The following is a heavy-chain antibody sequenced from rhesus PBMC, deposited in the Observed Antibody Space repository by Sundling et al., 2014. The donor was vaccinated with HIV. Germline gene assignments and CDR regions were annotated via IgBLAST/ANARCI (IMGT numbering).Heavy chain of an antibody. Sequence: QVQLQESGPGLVKPSETLSLTCAVSGGSISSNYWSWIRQAPGKGLEWIGNVYGLTARTNYNPSLKSRVSISRDTSKNQFSLKLRSVTAADTAVYYCAIQYKYGLDSWGQGVVVTVSS. D-gene: IGHD3-3*01. CDR1: GGSISSNY. V-gene: IGHV4-81*01. CDR2: VYGLTART. CDR3: AIQYKYGLDS. J-gene: IGHJ6*01.